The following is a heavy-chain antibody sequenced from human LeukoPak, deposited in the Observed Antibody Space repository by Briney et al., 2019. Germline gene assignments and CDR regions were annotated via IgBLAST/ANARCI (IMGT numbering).Heavy chain of an antibody. J-gene: IGHJ4*02. D-gene: IGHD2-21*02. CDR2: ISSGSTI. CDR3: ARVTHSGGDWRHDY. Sequence: PGGSLRLSCAASGFSFNTYNMNWVRQAPGKGLEWVSYISSGSTIYYSDSVKGRFTISRDNAKNSLYLQMNSLRAEDTAVYYCARVTHSGGDWRHDYWGQGTLVTVSS. CDR1: GFSFNTYN. V-gene: IGHV3-48*04.